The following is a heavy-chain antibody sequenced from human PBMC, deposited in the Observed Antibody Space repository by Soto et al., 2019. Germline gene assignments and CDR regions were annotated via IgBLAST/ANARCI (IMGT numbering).Heavy chain of an antibody. D-gene: IGHD4-17*01. CDR1: GGSISSYY. Sequence: PSETLSLTCTVSGGSISSYYWSWIRQPPGKGLEWIGYIYYSGSTNYNPSLKSRVTISVDTSKNQFSLKLSSVTAADTAVYYCARVTVTLVFDYWGQGTLVTVSS. J-gene: IGHJ4*02. V-gene: IGHV4-59*01. CDR3: ARVTVTLVFDY. CDR2: IYYSGST.